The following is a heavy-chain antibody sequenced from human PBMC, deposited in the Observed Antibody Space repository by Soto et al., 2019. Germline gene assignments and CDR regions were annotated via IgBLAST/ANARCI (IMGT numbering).Heavy chain of an antibody. CDR1: GYTFTSYG. CDR3: ARFTRMYSGYDLAHRY. Sequence: GASVKVSCKASGYTFTSYGISWVRQAPGQGLEWMGWISAYNGNTNYAQKLQGRVTMTTDTSTSTAYMELRSLRSDDTAVYYCARFTRMYSGYDLAHRYWGQGTLVTVSS. D-gene: IGHD5-12*01. J-gene: IGHJ4*02. CDR2: ISAYNGNT. V-gene: IGHV1-18*01.